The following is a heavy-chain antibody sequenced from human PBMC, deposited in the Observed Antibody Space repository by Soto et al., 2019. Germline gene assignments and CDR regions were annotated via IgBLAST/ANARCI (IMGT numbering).Heavy chain of an antibody. J-gene: IGHJ4*02. V-gene: IGHV4-34*01. Sequence: SETLSLTCAVYGGSFSGYYWSWIRQPPGKGLEWIGEINHSGSTNYNPSLKSRVTISVDTSENQFSLKLSSVTAADTAVYYCARGEPYCTNGVCYPLRLNNYIDYWGQGTLVTVSS. CDR2: INHSGST. D-gene: IGHD2-8*01. CDR1: GGSFSGYY. CDR3: ARGEPYCTNGVCYPLRLNNYIDY.